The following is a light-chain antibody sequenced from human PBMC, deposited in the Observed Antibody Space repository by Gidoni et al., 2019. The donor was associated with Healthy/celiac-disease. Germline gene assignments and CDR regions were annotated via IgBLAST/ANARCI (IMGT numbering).Light chain of an antibody. V-gene: IGKV1-5*03. CDR3: QQYKSYWT. Sequence: DIQMTPSPSTLSASVGDRVTITCRASQSISSWLAWYQQKPGKAPKLLIYKASSLESGVPSRFSGSGSGTEFTLTISSLQPDEYATYYCQQYKSYWTFGQGTKVEIK. CDR1: QSISSW. CDR2: KAS. J-gene: IGKJ1*01.